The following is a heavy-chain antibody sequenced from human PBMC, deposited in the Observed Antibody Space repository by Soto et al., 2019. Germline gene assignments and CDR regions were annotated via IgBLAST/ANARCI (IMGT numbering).Heavy chain of an antibody. CDR1: CGSIGSGGCY. D-gene: IGHD3-22*01. V-gene: IGHV4-31*03. CDR2: VYYSGSA. Sequence: SVTCSVSCGSIGSGGCYRSCISQHPGKGLAWIGYVYYSGSAYYNPSLKSRVTISVDTSKNQFSLKLSSVTAADTAVYYCAIGRYYYYDSSGYGNYFDYWVQGTLVTVSS. J-gene: IGHJ4*02. CDR3: AIGRYYYYDSSGYGNYFDY.